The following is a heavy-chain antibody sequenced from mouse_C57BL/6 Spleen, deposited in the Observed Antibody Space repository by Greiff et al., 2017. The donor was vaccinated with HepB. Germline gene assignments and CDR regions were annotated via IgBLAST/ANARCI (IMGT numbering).Heavy chain of an antibody. J-gene: IGHJ4*01. CDR1: GYAFSSSW. V-gene: IGHV1-82*01. CDR2: IYPGDGDT. Sequence: VQLQQSGPELVKPGASVKISCKASGYAFSSSWMNWVKQRPGKGLEWIGRIYPGDGDTNYNGKFKGKATLTADKSSSTAYMQLSSLTSEDSAVYFCAGSGGSTFYAMDYWGQGTSVTVSS. D-gene: IGHD1-1*01. CDR3: AGSGGSTFYAMDY.